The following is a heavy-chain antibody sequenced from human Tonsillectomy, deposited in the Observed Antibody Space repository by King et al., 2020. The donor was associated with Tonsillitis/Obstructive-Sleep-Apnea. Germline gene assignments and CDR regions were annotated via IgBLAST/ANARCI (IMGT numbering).Heavy chain of an antibody. J-gene: IGHJ4*02. CDR1: GFTFDDYA. CDR2: ISWNSGSI. Sequence: QLVQSGGGLVQPGRSLRLSCAASGFTFDDYAMHWVRQAPGKGLEWVSGISWNSGSIGYADSLKGRFIISRDNAKNSLYLQMNSLRIEDTALLYYAKDITHGDCSSTRCYHRRFDYWGQGTLVTVSS. V-gene: IGHV3-9*01. D-gene: IGHD2-2*01. CDR3: AKDITHGDCSSTRCYHRRFDY.